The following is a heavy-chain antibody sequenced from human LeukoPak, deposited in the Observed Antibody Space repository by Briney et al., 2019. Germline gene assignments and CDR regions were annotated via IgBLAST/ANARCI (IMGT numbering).Heavy chain of an antibody. V-gene: IGHV3-49*03. J-gene: IGHJ4*02. D-gene: IGHD2-15*01. CDR2: IRSKAYGGTT. Sequence: QAGGSLRLSCTASGFTFGDYAMSWFRQAPGKGLEWVGFIRSKAYGGTTEYAASVKGRFTISRDDFKSIAYLQMNSLKTEDTAVYYCTREEDIVVVVAATFDYWGQGTLVTVSS. CDR1: GFTFGDYA. CDR3: TREEDIVVVVAATFDY.